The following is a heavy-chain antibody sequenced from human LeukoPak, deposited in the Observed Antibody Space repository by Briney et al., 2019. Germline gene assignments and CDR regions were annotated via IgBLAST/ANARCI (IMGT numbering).Heavy chain of an antibody. D-gene: IGHD3-9*01. J-gene: IGHJ4*02. V-gene: IGHV4-34*01. CDR2: INHSGST. Sequence: PSETLSLTCAVYGGSFSGYYWSWIRQPPGKGLEWIGEINHSGSTNYNPSLKSRVTISVDTSKNQFSLKLSSVTAADTAVYYCARRNGAYYDILTGYYTSSYFDYWGQGTLVTVSS. CDR3: ARRNGAYYDILTGYYTSSYFDY. CDR1: GGSFSGYY.